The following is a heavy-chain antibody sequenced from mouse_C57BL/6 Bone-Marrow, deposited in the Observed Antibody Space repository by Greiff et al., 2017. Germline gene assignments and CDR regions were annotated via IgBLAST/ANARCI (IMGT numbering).Heavy chain of an antibody. CDR3: ARGDWDWYFEV. D-gene: IGHD4-1*01. J-gene: IGHJ1*03. CDR2: IDPSDSYT. Sequence: VQLQQPGAELVKPGASVKLSCKASGYTFTSYWMQWVKQRPGQGLEWIGEIDPSDSYTNYNQKFKGKATLTVDTSSSTAYMQLSSLTSEDSAVYYCARGDWDWYFEVGGTGTTVTVSA. V-gene: IGHV1-50*01. CDR1: GYTFTSYW.